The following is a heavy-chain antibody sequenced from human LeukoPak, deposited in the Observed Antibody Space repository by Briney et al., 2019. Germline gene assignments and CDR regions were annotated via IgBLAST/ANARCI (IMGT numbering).Heavy chain of an antibody. CDR2: IKQDGSEK. Sequence: GGSLRLSCAASGFTFSSYWMSWVRQAPGKGLEWVANIKQDGSEKYYVDSVKGRFTISRDNAKNSLYLQMNSLRAEDTAVYYCASLRYFDWSGNDYWGQGTLVTVSS. CDR1: GFTFSSYW. J-gene: IGHJ4*02. V-gene: IGHV3-7*01. CDR3: ASLRYFDWSGNDY. D-gene: IGHD3-9*01.